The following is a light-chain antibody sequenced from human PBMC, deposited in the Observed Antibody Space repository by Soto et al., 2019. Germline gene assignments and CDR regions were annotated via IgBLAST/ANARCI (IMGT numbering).Light chain of an antibody. CDR3: QKYNSAPLT. J-gene: IGKJ4*01. CDR1: QNVNTY. Sequence: DIQMTQSPSSLSASVGDRVTITCQTSQNVNTYLNWYQQKPGKAPKLLIYGASNLRSGVPLRFSGSGSGTDFTLTISSLEPEDFATYYCQKYNSAPLTFGGGTKVDIK. CDR2: GAS. V-gene: IGKV1-39*01.